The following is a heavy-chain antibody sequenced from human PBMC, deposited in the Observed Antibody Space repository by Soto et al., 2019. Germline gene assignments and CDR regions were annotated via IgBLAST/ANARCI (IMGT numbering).Heavy chain of an antibody. CDR3: ARDLNDGNSYYYYYGMDV. J-gene: IGHJ6*02. CDR2: ISYDGSNK. D-gene: IGHD1-1*01. V-gene: IGHV3-30-3*01. Sequence: PGRPKRVPWAASEGTCSSFGVRWVRQALGKGLEWVAVISYDGSNKYYADSLTGGFTISRDNSKKTLYLQMNSLRAEDTAAYYCARDLNDGNSYYYYYGMDVWGQGTTVTVSS. CDR1: EGTCSSFG.